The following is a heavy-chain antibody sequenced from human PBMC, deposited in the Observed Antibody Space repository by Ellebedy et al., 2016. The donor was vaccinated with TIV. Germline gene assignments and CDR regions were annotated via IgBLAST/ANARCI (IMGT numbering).Heavy chain of an antibody. D-gene: IGHD6-19*01. J-gene: IGHJ4*02. CDR2: INPSGGST. V-gene: IGHV1-46*01. CDR1: GYTFTSYY. CDR3: ARGDPGYSSGAYFDY. Sequence: ASVKVSCKASGYTFTSYYMHWVRQAPGQGLEWMGIINPSGGSTSYAQKFHGRVTMTRDTSTSTVYMELSSLRSEDTAVYYCARGDPGYSSGAYFDYWGQGTLVTVSS.